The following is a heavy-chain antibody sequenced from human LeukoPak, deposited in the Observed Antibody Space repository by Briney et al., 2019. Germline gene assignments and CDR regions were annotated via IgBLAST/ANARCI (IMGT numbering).Heavy chain of an antibody. J-gene: IGHJ5*02. CDR2: IRDNESDK. D-gene: IGHD3-22*01. CDR3: ARDQSHHDSSGSLYDP. CDR1: GFTFRTYG. V-gene: IGHV3-30*02. Sequence: GGSLRLSCAASGFTFRTYGMHWVRQAPGKGLEWVAFIRDNESDKYYADSVKGRFTISRDNSKNTLYLQMNSLTPDDTALYYCARDQSHHDSSGSLYDPWGQGTLVTVSS.